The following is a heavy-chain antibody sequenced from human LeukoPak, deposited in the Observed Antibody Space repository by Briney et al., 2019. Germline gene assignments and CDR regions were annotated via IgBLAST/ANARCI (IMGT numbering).Heavy chain of an antibody. Sequence: PGGSLRLSCAASGFTFDDYAMHWVRQASGKGLEWVSHITWDGGSTHYADSVEGRFTISRDNRENSLYLQMNSLRAEDTALYYCARVNTNYDFWSGYYTYYYYYMDVWGKGTTVTVSS. D-gene: IGHD3-3*01. CDR3: ARVNTNYDFWSGYYTYYYYYMDV. CDR1: GFTFDDYA. J-gene: IGHJ6*03. CDR2: ITWDGGST. V-gene: IGHV3-43D*03.